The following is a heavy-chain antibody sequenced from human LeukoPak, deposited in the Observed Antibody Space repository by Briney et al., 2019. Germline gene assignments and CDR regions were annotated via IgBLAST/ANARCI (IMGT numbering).Heavy chain of an antibody. D-gene: IGHD6-19*01. CDR3: PRDLRYSSGWSASGMDV. CDR2: SSTYNGKT. Sequence: GASVKVSCKTSGYTFTRYGSSWGRQAPGQGGEWRGGSSTYNGKTNYARKRQGRVSMTTAPSTSTAYMDLRSLRSDDTAVYYCPRDLRYSSGWSASGMDVWGKGTTVTISS. V-gene: IGHV1-18*01. CDR1: GYTFTRYG. J-gene: IGHJ6*03.